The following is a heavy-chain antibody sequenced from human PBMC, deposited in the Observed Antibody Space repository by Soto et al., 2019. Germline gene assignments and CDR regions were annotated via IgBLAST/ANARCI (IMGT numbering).Heavy chain of an antibody. CDR3: ARGLISGSHYSGGWYYFDS. V-gene: IGHV4-34*01. CDR1: GGSFSDYI. Sequence: KLSETLSLTCDVYGGSFSDYIWTWIRQTPGKGLQWIGQINHSGSANYNPSLKSRVTISVHTSSSQFSLELSSVTAADTAVYYCARGLISGSHYSGGWYYFDSWGQGTQVTVSS. D-gene: IGHD1-26*01. J-gene: IGHJ4*02. CDR2: INHSGSA.